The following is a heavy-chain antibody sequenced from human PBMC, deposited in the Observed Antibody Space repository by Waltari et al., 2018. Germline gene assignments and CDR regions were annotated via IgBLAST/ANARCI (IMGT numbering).Heavy chain of an antibody. V-gene: IGHV3-23*04. Sequence: EVQLVESGGGVVQPGGSLRLSCAASGVPFSSYAMSWVPQAPGKGLEWVSAISGSGGSTYYADSVKGRFTISRDNSKNTLYLQMNSLRAEDTAVYYCAKGRQRLAYYYYMDVWGKGTTVTVSS. CDR2: ISGSGGST. CDR1: GVPFSSYA. J-gene: IGHJ6*03. CDR3: AKGRQRLAYYYYMDV. D-gene: IGHD6-25*01.